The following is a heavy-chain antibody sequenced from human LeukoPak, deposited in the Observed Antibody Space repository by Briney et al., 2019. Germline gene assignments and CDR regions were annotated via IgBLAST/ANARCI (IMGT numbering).Heavy chain of an antibody. CDR2: IYNSETI. D-gene: IGHD3-10*01. CDR3: ARLYYYGSGMFSAFDI. CDR1: GDSISSYF. Sequence: SETLSLTCTVSGDSISSYFWSWIRQPAGKGLEWVGRIYNSETINYNPSLKGRVTMSVDTSKNQLSLKLSSVTAADTAVYYCARLYYYGSGMFSAFDIWGQGTVVTVSS. J-gene: IGHJ3*02. V-gene: IGHV4-4*07.